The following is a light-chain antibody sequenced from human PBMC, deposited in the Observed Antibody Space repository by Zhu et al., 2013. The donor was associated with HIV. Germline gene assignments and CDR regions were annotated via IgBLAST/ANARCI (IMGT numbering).Light chain of an antibody. CDR3: SSYTSHSSLV. J-gene: IGLJ1*01. CDR2: GNS. Sequence: QSVLTQPPSVSGAPGQRVTISCTGSSSNIGAGYDVHWYQQLPGTAPKLLIYGNSNRPSGVPDRFSDSKSGNTASLTISGLQAEDEAEYYCSSYTSHSSLVFGTGTKVTV. CDR1: SSNIGAGYD. V-gene: IGLV1-40*01.